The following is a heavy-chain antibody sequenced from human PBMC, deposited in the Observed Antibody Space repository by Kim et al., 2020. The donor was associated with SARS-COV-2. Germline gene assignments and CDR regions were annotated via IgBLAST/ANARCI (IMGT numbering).Heavy chain of an antibody. CDR2: IYYSGST. CDR1: GGSISSGCYY. V-gene: IGHV4-31*03. D-gene: IGHD2-15*01. Sequence: SETLSLTCTVSGGSISSGCYYWSWIRQHPGKGLEWIGYIYYSGSTYYNPSLKSRVTISVDTSKNQFSLQLSSVTSADTAVYYCAREKSCSGGSCYYYFDYWGQGTLVTVSS. J-gene: IGHJ4*02. CDR3: AREKSCSGGSCYYYFDY.